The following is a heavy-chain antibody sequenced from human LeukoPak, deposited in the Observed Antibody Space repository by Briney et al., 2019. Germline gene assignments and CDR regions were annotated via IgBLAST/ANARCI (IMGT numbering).Heavy chain of an antibody. CDR1: GFSFSGYW. J-gene: IGHJ4*02. V-gene: IGHV3-74*01. CDR2: LSSDGTDT. CDR3: AAGPSSNGHQLPY. Sequence: GGSLRLSCAASGFSFSGYWMHWVRQVPGKGLVWVSRLSSDGTDTGHADSVKGRFTISRDNAKKMVYLQMDSLRVEDLAVYYCAAGPSSNGHQLPYWGQGTLVTVSS. D-gene: IGHD4-11*01.